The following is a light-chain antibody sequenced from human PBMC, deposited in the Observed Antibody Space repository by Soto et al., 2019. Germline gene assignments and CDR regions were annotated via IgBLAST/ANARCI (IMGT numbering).Light chain of an antibody. CDR1: SSDVGGYNY. J-gene: IGLJ1*01. V-gene: IGLV2-14*03. CDR2: DVS. CDR3: NSYTSGTTLV. Sequence: QSALTQPASVSGSPGQSITISCTGTSSDVGGYNYVSWYQQHPGKAPKLMIYDVSNRPSGVSNRFSGSKSGNTASLTISGLQAEDEADYYCNSYTSGTTLVFGTGPSSPS.